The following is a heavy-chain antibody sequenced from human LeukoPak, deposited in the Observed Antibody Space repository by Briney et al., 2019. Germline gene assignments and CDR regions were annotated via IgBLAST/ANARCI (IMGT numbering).Heavy chain of an antibody. J-gene: IGHJ4*02. CDR3: AKTRYYYDSSGYYSYFDY. CDR2: IKQDGSEK. D-gene: IGHD3-22*01. Sequence: DPGGSLRLSCAASGFTFSSYWMTWVRQAPGKGLEWVANIKQDGSEKYYVDSVKGRFTISRDNSKNTLYLQMNSLRAEDTAVYYCAKTRYYYDSSGYYSYFDYWGQGTLVTVSS. V-gene: IGHV3-7*03. CDR1: GFTFSSYW.